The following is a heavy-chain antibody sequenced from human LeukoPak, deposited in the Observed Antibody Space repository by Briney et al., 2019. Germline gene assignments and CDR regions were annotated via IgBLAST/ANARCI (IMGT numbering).Heavy chain of an antibody. CDR1: GGSISSGDYY. CDR2: IYYSGST. D-gene: IGHD3-3*01. CDR3: ARALSGDFWSGYYRDYYYYMDV. V-gene: IGHV4-30-4*08. J-gene: IGHJ6*03. Sequence: PSETLSLTCTVSGGSISSGDYYWSWIRQPPGKGLEWIGYIYYSGSTYYNPSLKSRVTISVDTSKNQFSLKLSSVTAADTAVYYCARALSGDFWSGYYRDYYYYMDVWGKGTTVTVSS.